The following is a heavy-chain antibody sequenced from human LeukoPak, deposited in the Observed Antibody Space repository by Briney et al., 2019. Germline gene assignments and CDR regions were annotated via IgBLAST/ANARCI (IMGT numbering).Heavy chain of an antibody. J-gene: IGHJ4*02. V-gene: IGHV3-7*01. CDR2: INEDGSYK. CDR3: ARDATRGGDNDY. D-gene: IGHD2-21*02. Sequence: QAGGSLRLSCAVSGFTFTSYWMSWVRQAPGKGLEWVANINEDGSYKFHADSVKGRLTISRDNSKNSLYLQMSSLRADDTAVYYCARDATRGGDNDYWGQGTRVIVSS. CDR1: GFTFTSYW.